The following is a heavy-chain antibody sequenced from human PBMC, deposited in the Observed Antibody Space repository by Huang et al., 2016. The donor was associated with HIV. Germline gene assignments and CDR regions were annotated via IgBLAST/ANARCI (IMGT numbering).Heavy chain of an antibody. J-gene: IGHJ5*02. CDR3: ARSGGAYTDNWLDH. CDR1: GSTFSSNY. Sequence: VQLVQSGAAEKKPGASVKVSCKASGSTFSSNYIHWVRQAPGLGFEWLRIINPGDNSKTFAPKVRGRLTMTRDTSTSTVYMELNSLTSHDTAVYYCARSGGAYTDNWLDHWGQGTLVTVSS. V-gene: IGHV1-46*01. D-gene: IGHD3-16*01. CDR2: INPGDNSK.